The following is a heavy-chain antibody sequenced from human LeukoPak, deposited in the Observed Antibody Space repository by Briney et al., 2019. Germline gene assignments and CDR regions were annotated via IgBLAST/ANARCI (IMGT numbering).Heavy chain of an antibody. Sequence: GGSLRLSCEASGVTFSSYVMSWVRQAPGKRPEWVSGISGSGGGTYYAASVKGRFAISRDNSKNTLYLQMNSLRAEDTAVYYCVQEGPRGLAFGIWGQGTKVTVSS. CDR1: GVTFSSYV. CDR3: VQEGPRGLAFGI. CDR2: ISGSGGGT. J-gene: IGHJ3*02. V-gene: IGHV3-23*01.